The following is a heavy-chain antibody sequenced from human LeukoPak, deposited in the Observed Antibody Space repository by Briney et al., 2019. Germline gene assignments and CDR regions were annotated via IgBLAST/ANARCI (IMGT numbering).Heavy chain of an antibody. CDR1: GFTFSSYA. J-gene: IGHJ4*02. D-gene: IGHD3-10*01. CDR2: ISGSGGST. CDR3: SKPFGSGTYYNYFVY. V-gene: IGHV3-23*01. Sequence: GGSLRLSCAASGFTFSSYAMSWVRQAPGKGLEWVSAISGSGGSTYYADSLRGRFTISRDNSKNTLFLQMNSLRAEDTAVYYCSKPFGSGTYYNYFVYWGQGTLVSVSS.